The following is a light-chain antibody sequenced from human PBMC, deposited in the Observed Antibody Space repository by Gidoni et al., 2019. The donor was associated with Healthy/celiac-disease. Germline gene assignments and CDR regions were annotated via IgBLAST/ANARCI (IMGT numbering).Light chain of an antibody. CDR3: GADHGSGSNFVLV. Sequence: QPVLTQPPSASASLGASVTPTCTLSSGYSNYKMDWYQQRPGKGPRFVMRVGTGGIVGSKGDGIPDRFSVLGSGLNRYLTIKNIQEEDESDYHCGADHGSGSNFVLVFGGGTKLTVL. CDR2: VGTGGIVG. V-gene: IGLV9-49*01. J-gene: IGLJ2*01. CDR1: SGYSNYK.